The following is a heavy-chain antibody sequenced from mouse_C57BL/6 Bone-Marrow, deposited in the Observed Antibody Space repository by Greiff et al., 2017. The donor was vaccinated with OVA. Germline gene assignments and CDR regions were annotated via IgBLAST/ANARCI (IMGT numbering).Heavy chain of an antibody. V-gene: IGHV1-81*01. CDR1: GYTFTSYG. CDR2: IYPRSGNT. J-gene: IGHJ3*01. CDR3: ARSYDGYPLAY. D-gene: IGHD2-3*01. Sequence: QVQLKESGAELARPGASVKLSCKASGYTFTSYGISWVKQRTGQGLEWIGEIYPRSGNTYYNEKFKGKATLTADKSSSTAYMELRSLTSEDSAVYFCARSYDGYPLAYWGQGTLVTVSA.